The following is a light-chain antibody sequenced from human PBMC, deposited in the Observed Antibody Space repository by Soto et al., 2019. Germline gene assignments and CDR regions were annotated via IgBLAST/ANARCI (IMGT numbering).Light chain of an antibody. CDR2: DKD. CDR3: GTWDDSWNGYV. J-gene: IGLJ1*01. V-gene: IGLV1-44*01. Sequence: SGLAQPRSASGTPVQRGTISASGITSNIGSNTVSWYQQVPGTAPKLLRYDKDERPSAGPGGFCGSKSGTSASLAISGLQSEDEADYYCGTWDDSWNGYVCGPGTKV. CDR1: TSNIGSNT.